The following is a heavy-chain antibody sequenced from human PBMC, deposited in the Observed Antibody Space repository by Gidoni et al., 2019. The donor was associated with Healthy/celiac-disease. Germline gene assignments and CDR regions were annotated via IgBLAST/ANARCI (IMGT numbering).Heavy chain of an antibody. V-gene: IGHV3-23*01. CDR1: GFTFSSSA. Sequence: EVQLLESGGGLVQPGGSLRLSCAASGFTFSSSAMSWVRQAPGKGRAWVTAISGSGGSTYYADPVKGRFTISRDNSKNTLYLQMNSLRAEDTAVYYCAKVRSIVVVVAAVDAFDIWGQGTMVTVSS. CDR2: ISGSGGST. D-gene: IGHD2-15*01. CDR3: AKVRSIVVVVAAVDAFDI. J-gene: IGHJ3*02.